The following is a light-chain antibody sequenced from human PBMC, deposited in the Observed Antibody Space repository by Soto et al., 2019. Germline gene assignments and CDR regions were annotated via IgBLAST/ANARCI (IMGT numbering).Light chain of an antibody. V-gene: IGKV1-39*01. J-gene: IGKJ1*01. CDR1: QSISSY. CDR2: AAS. CDR3: QQSYSTPWT. Sequence: DIQMTQSPSSLSASVGDRVTITCRASQSISSYLNWYQQKPGKAPKLLIYAASSLQSGVPTRFCGSGSGTDFTVTMSSLQPEDFATHYCQQSYSTPWTVGQGTEVEIK.